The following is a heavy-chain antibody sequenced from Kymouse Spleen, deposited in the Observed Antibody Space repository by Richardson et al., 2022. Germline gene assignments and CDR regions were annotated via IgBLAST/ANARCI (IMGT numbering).Heavy chain of an antibody. CDR3: ARQGYYGSGNVVGAYYYYGMDV. CDR2: IYYSGST. J-gene: IGHJ6*02. CDR1: GGSISSSSYY. D-gene: IGHD3-10*01. Sequence: QLQLQESGPGLVKPSETLSLTCTVSGGSISSSSYYWGWIRQPPGKGLEWIGSIYYSGSTYYNPSLKSRVTISVDTSKNQFSLKLSSVTAADTAVYYCARQGYYGSGNVVGAYYYYGMDVWGQGTTVTVSS. V-gene: IGHV4-39*01.